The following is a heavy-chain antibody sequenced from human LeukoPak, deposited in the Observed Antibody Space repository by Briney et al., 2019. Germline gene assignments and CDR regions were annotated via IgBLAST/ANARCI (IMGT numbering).Heavy chain of an antibody. Sequence: GRSLRLSCAASGFTFSSYEMRWVRQAPGKGLEWVSYTSSSGYNRYYADSVKARITISRENAMRSLYVQTDSLRAEDKAVYCCARVGQWVFKYWGRGTLVTVSS. V-gene: IGHV3-48*03. CDR2: TSSSGYNR. CDR3: ARVGQWVFKY. CDR1: GFTFSSYE. J-gene: IGHJ4*02. D-gene: IGHD6-19*01.